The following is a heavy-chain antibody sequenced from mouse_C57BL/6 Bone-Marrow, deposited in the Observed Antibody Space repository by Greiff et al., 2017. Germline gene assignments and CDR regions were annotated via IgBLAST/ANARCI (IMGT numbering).Heavy chain of an antibody. CDR2: IHPNSGST. J-gene: IGHJ2*01. CDR3: ARRVWLTTEDFDY. D-gene: IGHD2-2*01. CDR1: GYTFTSYW. V-gene: IGHV1-64*01. Sequence: QVQLKESGAELVKPGASVKLSCKASGYTFTSYWMHWVKQRPGQGLEWIGMIHPNSGSTNYNEKFKSKATLTVDKSSSTAYMQLSSLTSEDSAVYYCARRVWLTTEDFDYWGQGTTLTVSS.